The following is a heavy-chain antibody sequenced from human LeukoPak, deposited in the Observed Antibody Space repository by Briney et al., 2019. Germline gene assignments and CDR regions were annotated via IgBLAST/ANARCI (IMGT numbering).Heavy chain of an antibody. Sequence: GGSLRLSGAASGFTFDDYAMHWVRQAPGKGLEWVSLISGDGGSTYYADSVKGRFTISRDNSKNSLYLQMNSLRTEDTALYYCAKDTAYGGNWGAPTIDYRGQGTLVTVSS. J-gene: IGHJ4*02. CDR3: AKDTAYGGNWGAPTIDY. V-gene: IGHV3-43*02. CDR1: GFTFDDYA. CDR2: ISGDGGST. D-gene: IGHD4-23*01.